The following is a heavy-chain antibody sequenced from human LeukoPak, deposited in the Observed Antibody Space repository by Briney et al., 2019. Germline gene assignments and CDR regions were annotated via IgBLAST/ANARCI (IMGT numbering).Heavy chain of an antibody. CDR3: ARETPSDSSGYYYSFDY. D-gene: IGHD3-22*01. CDR2: IYHSGST. J-gene: IGHJ4*02. CDR1: GYSISSGYY. V-gene: IGHV4-38-2*02. Sequence: SETLSLTCAVSGYSISSGYYWGWIRQPPGKGLEWIGSIYHSGSTYYNPSLKSRVTISVDTSKNQFSLKLSSVTAADTAVYYCARETPSDSSGYYYSFDYWGQGTLVTVSS.